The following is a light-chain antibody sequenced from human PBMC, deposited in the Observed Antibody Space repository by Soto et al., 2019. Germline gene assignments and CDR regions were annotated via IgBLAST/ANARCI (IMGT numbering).Light chain of an antibody. Sequence: SYELTQPPSVSLSPGQTARITCSGDALPKQYAYWYQQKPGHAPVLVIYKDSERPSGIPERFSGSSSGTTVTLTISGVQAEDEVDDYCQATDSSGNFYGFGTGTKVTV. J-gene: IGLJ1*01. CDR3: QATDSSGNFYG. V-gene: IGLV3-25*01. CDR1: ALPKQY. CDR2: KDS.